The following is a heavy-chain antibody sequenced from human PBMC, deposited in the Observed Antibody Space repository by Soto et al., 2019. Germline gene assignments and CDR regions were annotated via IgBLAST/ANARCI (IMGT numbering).Heavy chain of an antibody. D-gene: IGHD3-10*01. J-gene: IGHJ6*02. V-gene: IGHV3-23*01. Sequence: EVQLLESGGGLVQPGGSLRLSCAASGFTFSSYAMSWVRQAPGKGLEWVSAISGSGGSTYYADSVKGRFTISRDNSKNTLYLQMNSLRAEDTAVYYCAKTGRVLWFGDPYGMDVWGQGTTVTVSS. CDR1: GFTFSSYA. CDR2: ISGSGGST. CDR3: AKTGRVLWFGDPYGMDV.